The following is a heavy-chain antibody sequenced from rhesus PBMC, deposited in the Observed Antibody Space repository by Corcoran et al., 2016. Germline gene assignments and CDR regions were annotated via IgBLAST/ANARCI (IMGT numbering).Heavy chain of an antibody. V-gene: IGHV4-165*02. Sequence: QLQLQESGPGLVKPSETLSLTCAVPGASLRGHYWTWLRPPPGLGLGLIGYIGGSSGSTNYNPSRKSRVTITTETSKNQVSLKLSSVTAADTAVYYCARIMIAAGRGFFPYNRFDVWGAGVLVTVSS. J-gene: IGHJ5-1*01. CDR3: ARIMIAAGRGFFPYNRFDV. CDR1: GASLRGHY. D-gene: IGHD6-13*01. CDR2: IGGSSGST.